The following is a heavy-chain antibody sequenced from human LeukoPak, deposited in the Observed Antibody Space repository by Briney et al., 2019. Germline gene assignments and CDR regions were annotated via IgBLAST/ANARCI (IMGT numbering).Heavy chain of an antibody. V-gene: IGHV3-30*02. CDR1: GFTFSGYG. J-gene: IGHJ2*01. CDR3: AKEGCTGTTCFTTWYFDL. D-gene: IGHD2-2*02. CDR2: IRFDGKNK. Sequence: GGSLRLSCAASGFTFSGYGMHWVRQAPGKGLEWVAFIRFDGKNKYYADSVQGRFTISRDNSKNSLHLQMNSLRPEDTAVYYCAKEGCTGTTCFTTWYFDLWGRGTLVAVSS.